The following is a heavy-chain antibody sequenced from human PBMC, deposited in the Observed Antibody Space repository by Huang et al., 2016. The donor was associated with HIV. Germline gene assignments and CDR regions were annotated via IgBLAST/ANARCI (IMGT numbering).Heavy chain of an antibody. J-gene: IGHJ3*02. CDR1: GFKFSNYW. CDR2: IKIDGRTT. Sequence: EEHLVESGGGLVQPGGSLRLSCEASGFKFSNYWMQWVRQAPGKGMMWVSRIKIDGRTTDYVDSVKGRFTISRDNAKNTLYLQMSSLTAEDTAIYYCARAGGFEIWGQGTVVTVSS. D-gene: IGHD2-15*01. V-gene: IGHV3-74*01. CDR3: ARAGGFEI.